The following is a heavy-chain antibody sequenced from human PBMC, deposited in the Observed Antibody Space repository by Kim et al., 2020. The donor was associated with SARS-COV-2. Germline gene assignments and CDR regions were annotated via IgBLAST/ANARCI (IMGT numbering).Heavy chain of an antibody. J-gene: IGHJ6*02. CDR2: MNPNSGNT. CDR1: GYTFTSYD. D-gene: IGHD2-15*01. CDR3: ARTRIKDIVVVVAAQRDGMDV. Sequence: ASVKVSCKASGYTFTSYDINWVRQATGQGLEWMGWMNPNSGNTGYAQKFQGRVTMTRNTSISTAYMELSSLRSEDTAVYYCARTRIKDIVVVVAAQRDGMDVWGQGTTVTVSS. V-gene: IGHV1-8*01.